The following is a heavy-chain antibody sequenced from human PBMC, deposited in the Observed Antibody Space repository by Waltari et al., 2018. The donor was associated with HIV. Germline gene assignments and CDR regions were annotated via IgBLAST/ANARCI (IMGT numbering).Heavy chain of an antibody. V-gene: IGHV4-4*02. Sequence: QVQVQESGPGLVKPSGTLSLTCAVSGASISNNNWWSWVRQPPGKGLEGIGEIHPSGNTNYNPSLKGRVNISVDKSKNQFSLNLNSVAAADTAVYYWAEWIYSKGWSWGQGILVTVSS. J-gene: IGHJ4*02. CDR1: GASISNNNW. CDR2: IHPSGNT. CDR3: AEWIYSKGWS. D-gene: IGHD6-19*01.